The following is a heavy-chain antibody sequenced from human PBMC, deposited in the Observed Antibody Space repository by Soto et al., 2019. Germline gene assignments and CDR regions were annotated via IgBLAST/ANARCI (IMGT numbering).Heavy chain of an antibody. V-gene: IGHV3-23*01. Sequence: PGGSLRLSCAASGFTFSSYSMNWVRQAPGKGLEWVSAISGSGGSTYYADSVKGRFTISRDNSKNTLYLQMNSLRAEDTAVYYCANQPLTVAGPMDVWGQGTTVTVSS. CDR2: ISGSGGST. D-gene: IGHD6-19*01. CDR1: GFTFSSYS. J-gene: IGHJ6*02. CDR3: ANQPLTVAGPMDV.